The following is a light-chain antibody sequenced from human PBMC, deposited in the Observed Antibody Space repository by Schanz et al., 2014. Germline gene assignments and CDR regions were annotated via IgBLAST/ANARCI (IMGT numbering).Light chain of an antibody. J-gene: IGKJ4*01. Sequence: EIVLTQSPGTLSLSPGERATLSCWASQSVSSGYLAWYQQKPGQAPKLLIYAASSRATGIPDRFSGSGSGTDFTLTISRLEPEDFAVYYCQQYTISPSTFGGGTKVEIK. CDR2: AAS. CDR1: QSVSSGY. V-gene: IGKV3-20*01. CDR3: QQYTISPST.